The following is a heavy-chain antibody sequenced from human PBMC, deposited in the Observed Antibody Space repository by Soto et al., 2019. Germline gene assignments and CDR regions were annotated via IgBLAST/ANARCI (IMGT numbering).Heavy chain of an antibody. CDR1: GFSLSTSGVG. CDR2: IYWNDDK. Sequence: SGPTLVNPTQTLTLTCTFSGFSLSTSGVGVGWIRQPPGKALKWLALIYWNDDKRYSPALKSRLTITKDTSKNQVVLTMTNMDPVDTATYYCAHGRLFQYYFDYWGQGTLVTV. CDR3: AHGRLFQYYFDY. J-gene: IGHJ4*02. V-gene: IGHV2-5*01. D-gene: IGHD1-26*01.